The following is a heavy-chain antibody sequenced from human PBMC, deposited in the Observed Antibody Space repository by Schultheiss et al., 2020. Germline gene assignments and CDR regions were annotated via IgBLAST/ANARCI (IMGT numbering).Heavy chain of an antibody. CDR3: ARGAPLWLQSEEYFDY. D-gene: IGHD5-18*01. Sequence: GESLKISCAASGFTFSDYYMSWIRQAPGKGLEWVSYISSSGSTIYYADSVKGRFTISRDNAKNSLYLQMNSLRAEDTAVYYCARGAPLWLQSEEYFDYWGQGTLVTVSS. CDR1: GFTFSDYY. J-gene: IGHJ4*02. CDR2: ISSSGSTI. V-gene: IGHV3-11*01.